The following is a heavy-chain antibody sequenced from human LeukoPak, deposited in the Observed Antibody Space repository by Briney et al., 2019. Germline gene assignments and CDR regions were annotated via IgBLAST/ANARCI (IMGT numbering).Heavy chain of an antibody. CDR2: IFYSGST. J-gene: IGHJ6*03. Sequence: SETLSLTCTVSGGSISTSNYYWGWIRQPPGKGLEWIGNIFYSGSTYYSPSLKSRVTISLDTSRNQFSLKLNSVTAADTAVYYCARTTEGGYSYGYFYYYYMDVWGKGTTVTISS. D-gene: IGHD5-18*01. CDR1: GGSISTSNYY. V-gene: IGHV4-39*07. CDR3: ARTTEGGYSYGYFYYYYMDV.